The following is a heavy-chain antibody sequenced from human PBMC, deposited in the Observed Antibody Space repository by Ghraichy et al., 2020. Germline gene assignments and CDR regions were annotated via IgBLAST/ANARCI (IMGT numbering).Heavy chain of an antibody. Sequence: GGSLRLSCAASGFTFSNYWMSWVRQAPGKGLEWVANIKQDGSEKYFVDSVKGRFTISRDNAKNSLYLQMNSLRAEDTAVYYCARERGGGYYFRGFGDYWGQGTLVTVSS. CDR3: ARERGGGYYFRGFGDY. V-gene: IGHV3-7*01. D-gene: IGHD3-3*01. J-gene: IGHJ4*02. CDR1: GFTFSNYW. CDR2: IKQDGSEK.